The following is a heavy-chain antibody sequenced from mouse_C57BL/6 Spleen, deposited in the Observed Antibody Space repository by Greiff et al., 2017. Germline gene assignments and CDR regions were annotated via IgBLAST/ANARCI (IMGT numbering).Heavy chain of an antibody. CDR3: AIVDSSGYVGFAY. CDR1: GFSLTSYG. J-gene: IGHJ3*01. CDR2: IWRGGST. D-gene: IGHD3-2*02. Sequence: QVQLKQSGPGLVQPSQSLSITCTVSGFSLTSYGVHWVRQSPGKGLEWLGVIWRGGSTDYNAAFMSRLSITQDNSKSQVFFKMNSLQGDDTAIYYCAIVDSSGYVGFAYWGQGTLVTVSA. V-gene: IGHV2-5*01.